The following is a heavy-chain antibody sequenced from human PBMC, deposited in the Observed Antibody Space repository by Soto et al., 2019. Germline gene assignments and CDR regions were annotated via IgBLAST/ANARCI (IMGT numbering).Heavy chain of an antibody. D-gene: IGHD3-10*02. CDR2: INPKFGDT. CDR1: GYTFTAYH. Sequence: QVRLVQSGAEVKEPGDSVRVSCEASGYTFTAYHIHWVRQAPGQGLEWMGWINPKFGDTGYAQDFQGRFSMTSDMSISTVYMELSRLTSDDTAIYYCARNMDYYYGRGSGNGHGVWGQGTTVTVFS. CDR3: ARNMDYYYGRGSGNGHGV. J-gene: IGHJ6*02. V-gene: IGHV1-2*02.